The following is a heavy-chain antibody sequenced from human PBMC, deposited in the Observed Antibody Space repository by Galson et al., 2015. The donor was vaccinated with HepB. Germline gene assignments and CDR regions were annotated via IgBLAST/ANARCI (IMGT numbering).Heavy chain of an antibody. Sequence: SLRLSCAASGFTFDDYAMHWVRQAPGKGLEWVSGVSWNSGTIGYADSVRGRFTISRDNAKNSLYLQMNSLRAEDTALYYCAKDMRPVDPTIPAAGTDYYYYYMDVWGKGTTVTVSS. V-gene: IGHV3-9*01. CDR1: GFTFDDYA. D-gene: IGHD6-13*01. CDR2: VSWNSGTI. CDR3: AKDMRPVDPTIPAAGTDYYYYYMDV. J-gene: IGHJ6*03.